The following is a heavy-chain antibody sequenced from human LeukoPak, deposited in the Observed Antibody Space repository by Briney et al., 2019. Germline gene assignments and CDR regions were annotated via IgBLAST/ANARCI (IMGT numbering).Heavy chain of an antibody. V-gene: IGHV1-2*02. D-gene: IGHD5-18*01. Sequence: ASVTVSCQASRYTFTGYYLHWVRQVPGQGLEWMGWINPNSGDTHYAQKFQGRVTMTRDTSISTAYMEVSRLTSDDTAVYYCARDMDTGPDFFDYWGQGTLVTVSS. CDR2: INPNSGDT. CDR3: ARDMDTGPDFFDY. CDR1: RYTFTGYY. J-gene: IGHJ4*02.